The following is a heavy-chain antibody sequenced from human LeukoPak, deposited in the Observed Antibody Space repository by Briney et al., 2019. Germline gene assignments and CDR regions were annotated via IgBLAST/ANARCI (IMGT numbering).Heavy chain of an antibody. D-gene: IGHD2-15*01. V-gene: IGHV3-21*01. CDR2: ISSSSTYI. J-gene: IGHJ4*02. Sequence: GGSLRLSCAASGFIFSSYCMNWVRQAPGKGLEGVSSISSSSTYIYYADSVKGRFTITRENAKNAVSLQMNSLRAEDTAVYYCVRDKGSDWGQGTLVTVSS. CDR3: VRDKGSD. CDR1: GFIFSSYC.